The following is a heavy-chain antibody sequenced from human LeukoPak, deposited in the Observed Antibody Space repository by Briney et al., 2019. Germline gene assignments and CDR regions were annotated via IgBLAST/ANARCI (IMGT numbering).Heavy chain of an antibody. CDR1: GFTFSSYA. Sequence: GGSLRLSCAASGFTFSSYAMSWVRQAPGKGLEWVSAISGSGGSTYYADSVKGRFTISRDNSKNTLYLQMNSLRAEDTAVYYCARDLFTSTWFSPFDYWGQGTLVTVSS. D-gene: IGHD6-13*01. CDR2: ISGSGGST. J-gene: IGHJ4*02. V-gene: IGHV3-23*01. CDR3: ARDLFTSTWFSPFDY.